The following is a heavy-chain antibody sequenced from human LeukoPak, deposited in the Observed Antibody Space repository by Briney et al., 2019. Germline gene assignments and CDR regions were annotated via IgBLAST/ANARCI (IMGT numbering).Heavy chain of an antibody. CDR2: IHHSGST. J-gene: IGHJ3*02. V-gene: IGHV4-30-2*01. CDR3: ARGIVPGAFDI. D-gene: IGHD1-26*01. Sequence: SETLSLTCAVSGGSINSGGYSWSWIRQPPGKGLEWIGYIHHSGSTVYNPSLKSRVTISVDRSKNQFSLKLSSVTAADTAVYYCARGIVPGAFDIWGQGTMVTVSS. CDR1: GGSINSGGYS.